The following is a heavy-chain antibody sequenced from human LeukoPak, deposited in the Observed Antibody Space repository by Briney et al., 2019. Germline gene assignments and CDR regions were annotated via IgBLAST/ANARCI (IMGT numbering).Heavy chain of an antibody. V-gene: IGHV4-34*01. J-gene: IGHJ6*04. CDR2: INHSGST. D-gene: IGHD3-9*01. CDR3: ARAARRILTGYYSDYYYYDMDV. Sequence: PSETLSLTCAVYGGSFSGYYWSWIRQPPGKGLEWIGEINHSGSTNYNPSLKSRVTISVDTSKNQFSLKLSSVTAADTAVYYCARAARRILTGYYSDYYYYDMDVWGKGTTVTVSS. CDR1: GGSFSGYY.